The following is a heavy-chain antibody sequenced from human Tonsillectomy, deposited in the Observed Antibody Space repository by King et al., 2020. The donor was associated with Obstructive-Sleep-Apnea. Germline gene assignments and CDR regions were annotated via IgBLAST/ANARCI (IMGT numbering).Heavy chain of an antibody. CDR1: GGSISSYY. D-gene: IGHD6-13*01. Sequence: VQLQESGPGLVKPSETLSLTCTVSGGSISSYYWSWIRQPPGKGLEWIGYIYYSGSTNYNPSLNSRVTISVDTSKNQFSLKLSSVTAADTAVYYCARQTDSSSWYGFDPWGQGTLVTVSS. V-gene: IGHV4-59*08. J-gene: IGHJ5*02. CDR2: IYYSGST. CDR3: ARQTDSSSWYGFDP.